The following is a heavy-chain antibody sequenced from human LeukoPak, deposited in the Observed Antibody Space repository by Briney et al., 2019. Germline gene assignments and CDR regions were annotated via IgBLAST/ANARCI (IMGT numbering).Heavy chain of an antibody. D-gene: IGHD2-2*02. J-gene: IGHJ6*03. Sequence: SVKVSCKASGGTFSSYAISWVRQAPGQGLEWMGRIIPILGIANYAQKFQGRVTITADKSTSTAYMELSSLRSEDTAVYYCARMGCSSTSCYTGYYHYYMDVWGKGTTVTVSS. CDR2: IIPILGIA. CDR1: GGTFSSYA. V-gene: IGHV1-69*04. CDR3: ARMGCSSTSCYTGYYHYYMDV.